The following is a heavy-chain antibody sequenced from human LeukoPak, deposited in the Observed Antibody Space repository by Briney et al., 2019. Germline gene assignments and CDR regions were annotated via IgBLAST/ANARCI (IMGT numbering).Heavy chain of an antibody. V-gene: IGHV4-30-2*01. D-gene: IGHD6-6*01. CDR2: IYHSGSGST. CDR1: GGSISSGGHS. J-gene: IGHJ6*02. Sequence: PSETLSLTCTVSGGSISSGGHSWSWIRQPPGKGLEWIGYIYHSGSGSTNYNPSLKSRVTISVDKSKNQFSLKLSSVTAADAAVYYCARAPIAAPRRYGMDVWGQGTTVTVSS. CDR3: ARAPIAAPRRYGMDV.